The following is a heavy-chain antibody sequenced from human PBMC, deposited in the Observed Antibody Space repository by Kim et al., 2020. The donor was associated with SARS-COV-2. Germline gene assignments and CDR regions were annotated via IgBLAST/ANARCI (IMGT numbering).Heavy chain of an antibody. J-gene: IGHJ6*02. CDR1: GYTFTSYG. D-gene: IGHD2-21*02. V-gene: IGHV1-18*04. CDR3: ARQVCGGDCYSCDYYYGTVV. Sequence: ASVKVSCKASGYTFTSYGISWVRQAPGQGLEWMGWISAYNGNTNYAQKLKGRVTMTTDTSTSTAYMELRSLRSEDTAVYYCARQVCGGDCYSCDYYYGTVVGGQGTTFTVSS. CDR2: ISAYNGNT.